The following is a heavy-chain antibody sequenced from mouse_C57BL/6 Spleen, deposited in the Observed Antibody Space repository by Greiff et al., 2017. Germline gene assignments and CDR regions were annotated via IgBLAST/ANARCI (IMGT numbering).Heavy chain of an antibody. V-gene: IGHV1-59*01. J-gene: IGHJ3*01. CDR3: ARGGGRTWFAY. CDR2: IDPSDSYT. CDR1: GYTFTSYW. Sequence: QVQLQQPGAELVRPGTSVKLSCKASGYTFTSYWMHWVKQRPGQGLEWIGVIDPSDSYTNYNQKFKGKATLTVDTSSSTAYMQLSSLTSEDSAVYYCARGGGRTWFAYWGQGTLVTVSA.